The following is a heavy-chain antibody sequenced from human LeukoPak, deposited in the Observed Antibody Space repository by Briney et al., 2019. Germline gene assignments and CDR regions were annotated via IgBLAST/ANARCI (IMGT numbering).Heavy chain of an antibody. V-gene: IGHV3-33*01. CDR2: IWYDGSKT. CDR3: AREPGPGYFDY. D-gene: IGHD6-13*01. CDR1: GFTFTNYG. Sequence: GGSLRLSCTTSGFTFTNYGINWVRQAPGKGLEWVAAIWYDGSKTSYTDSVKGRFTVSRDISKNTVYLQMNGLKAEDTAVYYCAREPGPGYFDYWGQGTLVTVSS. J-gene: IGHJ4*02.